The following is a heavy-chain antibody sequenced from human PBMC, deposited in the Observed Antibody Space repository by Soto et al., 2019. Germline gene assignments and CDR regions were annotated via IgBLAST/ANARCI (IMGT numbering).Heavy chain of an antibody. V-gene: IGHV1-18*04. CDR3: ARGGRVSSSWYTPPDY. CDR2: ISAYNGST. J-gene: IGHJ4*02. Sequence: ASVKVSCKASGYTFTSYCISWVLQAPGEGLEWMGWISAYNGSTNYAQKLQGRVTMTTDTSTSTAYMELRSLRSDDTAVYYCARGGRVSSSWYTPPDYWGQGTLVTVSS. CDR1: GYTFTSYC. D-gene: IGHD6-13*01.